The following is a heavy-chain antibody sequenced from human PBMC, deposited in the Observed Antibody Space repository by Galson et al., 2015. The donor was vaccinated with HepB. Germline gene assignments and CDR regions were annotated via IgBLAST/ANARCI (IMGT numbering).Heavy chain of an antibody. Sequence: SVKVSCKASGYDFNKYGLSWVRQAPGQGLEWMGWVSGYDGSANYAPKFQGRVTMTTQKSTGTAFMEMRRLRPDDTAVYYCARDSRLELQLNNYYSYGMDVWGQGTAVIVS. D-gene: IGHD1-7*01. CDR3: ARDSRLELQLNNYYSYGMDV. J-gene: IGHJ6*02. V-gene: IGHV1-18*01. CDR2: VSGYDGSA. CDR1: GYDFNKYG.